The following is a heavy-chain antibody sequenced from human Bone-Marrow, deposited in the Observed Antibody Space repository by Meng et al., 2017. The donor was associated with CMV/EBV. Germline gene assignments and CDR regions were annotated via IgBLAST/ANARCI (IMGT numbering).Heavy chain of an antibody. Sequence: ASVKVSCKASGYRFTKYGISWVRQAPGQGLEWMGWISAYNGNADYAQKLQGRVTMTTDTSTTTAYMELRSLRSDDTAMYYCARVARYCTNTDNCFDYWGQGTLVTVS. V-gene: IGHV1-18*01. CDR1: GYRFTKYG. J-gene: IGHJ4*02. D-gene: IGHD2-8*01. CDR3: ARVARYCTNTDNCFDY. CDR2: ISAYNGNA.